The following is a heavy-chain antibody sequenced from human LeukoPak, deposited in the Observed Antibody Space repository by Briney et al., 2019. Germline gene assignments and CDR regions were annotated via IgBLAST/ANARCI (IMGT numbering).Heavy chain of an antibody. D-gene: IGHD5-12*01. J-gene: IGHJ4*02. CDR3: ARVLYSGYDY. Sequence: GGSLRLSCAASGFTFSTFWMSWVRQAPGKGLEWVANIKQDGSEKYYVDSVKGRFTISRDNSKNTLYLQMNSLRAEDTAVYYCARVLYSGYDYWGQGTLVTVSS. CDR2: IKQDGSEK. CDR1: GFTFSTFW. V-gene: IGHV3-7*05.